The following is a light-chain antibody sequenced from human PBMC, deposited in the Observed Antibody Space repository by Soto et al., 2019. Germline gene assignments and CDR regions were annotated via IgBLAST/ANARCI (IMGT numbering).Light chain of an antibody. CDR3: QQRLNWLT. CDR2: EAS. J-gene: IGKJ4*01. CDR1: QSVSNY. V-gene: IGKV3-11*01. Sequence: EIVLTQSPATLSLSPGERATLSCRSSQSVSNYLAWYQQKPGQAPRLLIFEASNRAIGVPARFSGSGSGTDFTLTISSLETEDFAVYYCQQRLNWLTFGGGTKVEIK.